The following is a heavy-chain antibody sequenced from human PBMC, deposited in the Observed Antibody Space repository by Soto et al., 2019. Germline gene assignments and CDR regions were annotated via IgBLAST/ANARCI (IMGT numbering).Heavy chain of an antibody. V-gene: IGHV4-39*01. CDR1: GDSISSSSYY. D-gene: IGHD3-9*01. CDR2: MHYSGST. Sequence: SETLSLTCTVSGDSISSSSYYWGWIRQPPGKGLEWIGTMHYSGSTYYNPSLKSRVTMSVDTSTNQFSLKLSSVTAADTAVYYCASDILTGYSRDYWGQGTLVTVSS. CDR3: ASDILTGYSRDY. J-gene: IGHJ4*02.